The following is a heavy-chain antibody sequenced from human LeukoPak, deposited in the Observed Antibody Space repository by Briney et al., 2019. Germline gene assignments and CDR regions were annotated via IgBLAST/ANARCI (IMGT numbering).Heavy chain of an antibody. J-gene: IGHJ4*02. V-gene: IGHV1-18*01. Sequence: ASVKVSCKASGYTFTSYGISWVRQAPGQGLEWMGWISAYNGNTNYAQKLQGRVTMTTDTSTSTAYMELRGLRSDDTAVYYCARDLRAAAGTSLFGYWGQGTLVTASS. CDR3: ARDLRAAAGTSLFGY. CDR2: ISAYNGNT. CDR1: GYTFTSYG. D-gene: IGHD6-13*01.